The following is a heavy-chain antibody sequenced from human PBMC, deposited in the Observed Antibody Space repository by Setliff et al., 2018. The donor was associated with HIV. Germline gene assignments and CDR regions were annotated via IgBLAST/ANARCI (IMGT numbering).Heavy chain of an antibody. CDR3: ARDRQDIVVVPAARRPDAFDI. J-gene: IGHJ3*02. CDR1: GYTFTSYY. V-gene: IGHV1-46*01. D-gene: IGHD2-2*01. Sequence: ASVKVSCKASGYTFTSYYMHWVRQAPGQGLEWMGIINPSGGSTSYAQKFQGRVTMTRDTSTSTVYMELSSLRSEDTAVYYCARDRQDIVVVPAARRPDAFDIWGQGTMVTVSS. CDR2: INPSGGST.